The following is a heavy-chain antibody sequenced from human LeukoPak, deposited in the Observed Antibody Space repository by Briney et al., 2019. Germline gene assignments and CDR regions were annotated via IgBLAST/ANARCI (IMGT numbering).Heavy chain of an antibody. CDR2: IVVGSGNT. Sequence: SVKVSCKASGFTFTSSAMQWVRQARGQRLEWIGWIVVGSGNTNYAQKFQERVTITRDMSTSTAYMELSSLRSEDTAVYYCAAASTYSSGWYEDYDYWGQGTLVTVSP. J-gene: IGHJ4*02. V-gene: IGHV1-58*02. CDR1: GFTFTSSA. CDR3: AAASTYSSGWYEDYDY. D-gene: IGHD6-19*01.